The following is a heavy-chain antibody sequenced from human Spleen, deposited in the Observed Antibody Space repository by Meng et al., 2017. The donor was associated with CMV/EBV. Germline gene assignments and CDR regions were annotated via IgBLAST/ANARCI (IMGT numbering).Heavy chain of an antibody. CDR2: NYYSGTT. J-gene: IGHJ4*02. CDR1: CGSINNYY. V-gene: IGHV4-59*08. CDR3: AGGEVNCYDF. Sequence: QVQLQDAVPALLKTSGALSLTWAVFCGSINNYYWSWIRQPPGKGLEWIGFNYYSGTTSYNPSLKSRLTISLDTSKTQFSLKLSSVTAADTAVYYCAGGEVNCYDFWGQGTLVTVSS. D-gene: IGHD2-21*01.